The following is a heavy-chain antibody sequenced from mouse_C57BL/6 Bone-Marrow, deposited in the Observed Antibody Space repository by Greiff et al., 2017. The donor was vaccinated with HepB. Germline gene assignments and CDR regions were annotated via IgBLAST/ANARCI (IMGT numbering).Heavy chain of an antibody. D-gene: IGHD2-10*02. CDR3: ARGNLGRPYYAMDY. CDR2: ISNGGGST. V-gene: IGHV5-12*01. CDR1: GFTFSDYY. Sequence: EVQLVESGGGLVQPGGSLKLSCAASGFTFSDYYMYWVRQTPEKRLEWVAYISNGGGSTYYPDTVKGRFTISRDNAKNTLYLQMSRLKSEDTAMYYCARGNLGRPYYAMDYWGQGTSVTVSS. J-gene: IGHJ4*01.